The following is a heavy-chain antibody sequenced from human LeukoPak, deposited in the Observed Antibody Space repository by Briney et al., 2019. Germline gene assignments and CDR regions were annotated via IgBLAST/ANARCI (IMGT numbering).Heavy chain of an antibody. CDR1: GGSFSGYY. CDR2: IYYSGST. Sequence: PSETLSLTCAVYGGSFSGYYWSWIRQPPGKGLEWIGSIYYSGSTYYNPSLKSRVTISVDTSKNQFSLKLSSVTAADTAVYYCARNYGDYTRTVDVWGKGTTVTISS. CDR3: ARNYGDYTRTVDV. D-gene: IGHD4-17*01. V-gene: IGHV4-34*01. J-gene: IGHJ6*04.